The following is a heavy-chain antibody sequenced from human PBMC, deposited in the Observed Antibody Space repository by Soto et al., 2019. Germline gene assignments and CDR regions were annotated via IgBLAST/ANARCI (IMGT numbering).Heavy chain of an antibody. D-gene: IGHD6-6*01. CDR3: AREAIEYSSSYDYYYMDV. Sequence: GGSLRLSCAASGFTVSSNYMSWVRQAPGKGLEWVSVIYSGGSTYYAGSVKGRLHISRENSKNTLYLQMNSLRAEDTAVYYCAREAIEYSSSYDYYYMDVWGKGTTVTVSS. J-gene: IGHJ6*03. V-gene: IGHV3-66*01. CDR1: GFTVSSNY. CDR2: IYSGGST.